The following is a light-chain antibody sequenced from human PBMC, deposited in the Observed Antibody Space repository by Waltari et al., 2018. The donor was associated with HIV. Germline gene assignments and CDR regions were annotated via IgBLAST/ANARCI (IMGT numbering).Light chain of an antibody. CDR2: SAS. J-gene: IGKJ3*01. Sequence: DRVTITCRASQDIRSDLGWYQQKPGKAPKALIYSASTLQSGVPSRFSGSGSGTQFSLTISSLQPEDSATYYCLQDGAFPLTFGPGTKVDV. CDR1: QDIRSD. V-gene: IGKV1-6*01. CDR3: LQDGAFPLT.